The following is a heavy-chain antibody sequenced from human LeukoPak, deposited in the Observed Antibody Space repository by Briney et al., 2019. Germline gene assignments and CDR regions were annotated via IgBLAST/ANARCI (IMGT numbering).Heavy chain of an antibody. V-gene: IGHV1-8*01. CDR1: GYTFTSYD. Sequence: ASVKVSCKASGYTFTSYDINWVRQATGQGLEWMGWMNPNSGNTGYAQKFQGRVTMTRNTSISIAYMELSGLRSEDTAVYYCYRGGSGSYWHYYYYMDVWGKGTTVTVSS. D-gene: IGHD3-10*01. CDR3: YRGGSGSYWHYYYYMDV. CDR2: MNPNSGNT. J-gene: IGHJ6*03.